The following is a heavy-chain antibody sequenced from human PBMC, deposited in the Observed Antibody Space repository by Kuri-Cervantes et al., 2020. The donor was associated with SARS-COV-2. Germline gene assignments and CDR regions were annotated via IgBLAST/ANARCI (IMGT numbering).Heavy chain of an antibody. CDR2: IYYRGNT. CDR3: ARLGTGLPFDS. J-gene: IGHJ4*02. V-gene: IGHV4-39*01. Sequence: GSLRLSCIVSGASISATIFWWGWIRQPPGRGLEWIGSIYYRGNTYYNPSLKSRITMSVDTSKSQFSLRLRSVTAADTAMYYCARLGTGLPFDSWGQGTLVTVSS. D-gene: IGHD7-27*01. CDR1: GASISATIFW.